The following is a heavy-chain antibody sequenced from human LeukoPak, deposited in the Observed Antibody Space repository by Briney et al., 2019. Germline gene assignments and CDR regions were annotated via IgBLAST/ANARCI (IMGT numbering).Heavy chain of an antibody. V-gene: IGHV3-23*01. CDR3: AKDLNWCSGGSCYYSWFDP. CDR1: GFTFSSYA. J-gene: IGHJ5*02. Sequence: PGGSLRLSCAASGFTFSSYAMSWFRQAPGKGLEWVSAISGSGGSTYYADSVKGRFTISRDNSKNTLYLQMNSLRAEDTAVYYCAKDLNWCSGGSCYYSWFDPWGQGTLVTVSS. CDR2: ISGSGGST. D-gene: IGHD2-15*01.